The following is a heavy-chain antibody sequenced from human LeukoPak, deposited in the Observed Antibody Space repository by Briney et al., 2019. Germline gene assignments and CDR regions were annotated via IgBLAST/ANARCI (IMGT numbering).Heavy chain of an antibody. CDR1: GYTFTDYA. J-gene: IGHJ4*02. D-gene: IGHD6-13*01. CDR3: ARDLYGSTWYIFDY. V-gene: IGHV1-3*01. Sequence: ASVKVSCKASGYTFTDYAIHWVRQAPGQRLEWMGWINAGDGNTKYSRNFQGRVTITRDTSASTTYMDLSSLRSEDTAVYYCARDLYGSTWYIFDYWGQGTLVTVSS. CDR2: INAGDGNT.